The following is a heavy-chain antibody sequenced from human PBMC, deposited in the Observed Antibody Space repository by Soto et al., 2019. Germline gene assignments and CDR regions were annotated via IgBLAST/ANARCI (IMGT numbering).Heavy chain of an antibody. CDR2: IYYSGTT. D-gene: IGHD5-12*01. V-gene: IGHV4-61*01. J-gene: IGHJ4*02. Sequence: PSETLSLTCTVSFGSITSGSYYWTWIRQPPGKGLEWLGYIYYSGTTYYNPYLKSRLTISVDTSKNQFSLTLTSLTAADTAVYYCARGSGYNYGQPGGSIDYWGQGALVTVSS. CDR3: ARGSGYNYGQPGGSIDY. CDR1: FGSITSGSYY.